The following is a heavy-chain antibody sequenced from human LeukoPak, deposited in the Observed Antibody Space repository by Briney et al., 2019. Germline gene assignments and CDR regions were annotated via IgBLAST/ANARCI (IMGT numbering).Heavy chain of an antibody. CDR1: GFTFSSYS. Sequence: GGSLTLSCAASGFTFSSYSMNWVRQAPGKGLEWVSYISHSSTTIYYADSVKGRFTISRDNAKNSLYLQMNSLRAEDTAVYYCASEPLSSSAFDYWGQGTLVTVSS. J-gene: IGHJ4*02. CDR3: ASEPLSSSAFDY. CDR2: ISHSSTTI. V-gene: IGHV3-48*01. D-gene: IGHD6-13*01.